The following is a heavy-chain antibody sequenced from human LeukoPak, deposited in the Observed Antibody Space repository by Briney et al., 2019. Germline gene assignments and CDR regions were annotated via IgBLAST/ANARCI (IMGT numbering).Heavy chain of an antibody. CDR2: ISPGGSAT. CDR1: GYSFTNNW. J-gene: IGHJ4*02. Sequence: GESLQISFKGSGYSFTNNWVAWVRQMPGKGLEWMGIISPGGSATTYSPSFQGHVTISVDNSISTAYLQWSSLKASDTAIYYCAKYLRWLNSPDPPEDYWGQGTLVTVSS. V-gene: IGHV5-51*01. CDR3: AKYLRWLNSPDPPEDY. D-gene: IGHD5-18*01.